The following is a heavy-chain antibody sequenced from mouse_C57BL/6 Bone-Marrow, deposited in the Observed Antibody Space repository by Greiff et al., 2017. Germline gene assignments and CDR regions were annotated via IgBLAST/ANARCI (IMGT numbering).Heavy chain of an antibody. J-gene: IGHJ4*01. V-gene: IGHV1-72*01. D-gene: IGHD2-3*01. Sequence: VQLQQSGPELVKPGASVKMSCKASGYTFTSYWMHWVKQRPGRGLEWIGRIDPKSGGTKYNEKIKSKDTLTVDKPSGTAYMQLSSLTSEDSAVCYCACYYLAMDYWGQGTSVTVSS. CDR3: ACYYLAMDY. CDR2: IDPKSGGT. CDR1: GYTFTSYW.